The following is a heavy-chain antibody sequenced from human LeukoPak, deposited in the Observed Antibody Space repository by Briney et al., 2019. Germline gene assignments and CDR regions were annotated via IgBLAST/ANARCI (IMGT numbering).Heavy chain of an antibody. D-gene: IGHD3-22*01. CDR2: ISSHNGNR. V-gene: IGHV1-18*01. J-gene: IGHJ5*02. Sequence: ASVKVSCKASGYTFTDYGINWVRQAPGQGLEWMGWISSHNGNRNYAQRFQGRITMTTDTYTSTAYMELRSLRSDDTAVYYCARRHYDSRGYYYEGGGWFDPWGQGTLITVSS. CDR3: ARRHYDSRGYYYEGGGWFDP. CDR1: GYTFTDYG.